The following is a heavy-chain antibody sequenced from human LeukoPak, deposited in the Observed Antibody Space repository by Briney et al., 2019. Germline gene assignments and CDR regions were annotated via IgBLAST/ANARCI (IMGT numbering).Heavy chain of an antibody. CDR2: ISSSSSYI. CDR3: AKDSSSSDCYYYMDV. Sequence: GGSLRLSCAASGFTFSSYSMNWVRQAPGKGLEWVSSISSSSSYIYYADSVKGRFTISRDNAKNSLYLQMNSLRAEDTAVYYCAKDSSSSDCYYYMDVWGKGTTVTVSS. V-gene: IGHV3-21*01. J-gene: IGHJ6*03. D-gene: IGHD6-6*01. CDR1: GFTFSSYS.